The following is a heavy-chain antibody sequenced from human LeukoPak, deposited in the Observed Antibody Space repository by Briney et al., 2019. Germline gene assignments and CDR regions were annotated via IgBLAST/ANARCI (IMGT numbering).Heavy chain of an antibody. V-gene: IGHV3-74*01. J-gene: IGHJ6*03. CDR2: INTHGSST. CDR3: LAGYYYYYMDV. Sequence: PGGPLRLSCAASGFAFSNYWLHWVRQAPGKGLEWVARINTHGSSTNYADSVKGRFTISRDNAKNTLYLQMTSLSAEDTAAYYALAGYYYYYMDVWGKGTTVTVSS. D-gene: IGHD3-16*01. CDR1: GFAFSNYW.